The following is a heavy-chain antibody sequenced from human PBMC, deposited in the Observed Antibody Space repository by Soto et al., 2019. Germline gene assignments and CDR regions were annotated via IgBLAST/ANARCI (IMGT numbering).Heavy chain of an antibody. V-gene: IGHV1-69*06. CDR2: IIPIFGTA. CDR1: GGAFSSYS. CDR3: AKSPQGSDYYYGMDV. J-gene: IGHJ6*02. Sequence: SVKVSGKASGGAFSSYSISWVRQAPGQGLEWMGGIIPIFGTANYAQKFQGRVTITADKSTSTAYMELSSLRSEDTAVYYCAKSPQGSDYYYGMDVWGQGTTVTVSS.